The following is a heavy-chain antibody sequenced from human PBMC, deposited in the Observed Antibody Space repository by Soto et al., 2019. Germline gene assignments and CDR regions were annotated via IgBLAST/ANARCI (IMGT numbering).Heavy chain of an antibody. CDR3: ARDGGAY. V-gene: IGHV3-30-3*01. CDR2: MSYAGSNK. J-gene: IGHJ4*02. D-gene: IGHD3-16*01. CDR1: GFTFSSYA. Sequence: QVQMLESGGGVVQPGRSLRLSCAASGFTFSSYAMHWFRRAPGKGLEWMAVMSYAGSNKYYADSVKGRFTISRDNAKNTLYLQMNSLRPEDPALYYCARDGGAYWGQGTLVIVSS.